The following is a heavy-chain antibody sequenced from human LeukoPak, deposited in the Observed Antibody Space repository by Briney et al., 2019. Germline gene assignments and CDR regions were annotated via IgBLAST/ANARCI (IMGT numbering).Heavy chain of an antibody. V-gene: IGHV7-4-1*02. CDR3: ARDLLPASGYHLSPGSSYYYYYYGMDV. CDR2: INTNTGNP. Sequence: ASVKVSCKAPGYTFTSYAMNWVRQAPGQGLEWMGWINTNTGNPTYAQGFTGRFVFSLDTSVSTAYLQISSLKAEDTAVYYCARDLLPASGYHLSPGSSYYYYYYGMDVWGQGTTVTVSS. CDR1: GYTFTSYA. J-gene: IGHJ6*02. D-gene: IGHD3-10*02.